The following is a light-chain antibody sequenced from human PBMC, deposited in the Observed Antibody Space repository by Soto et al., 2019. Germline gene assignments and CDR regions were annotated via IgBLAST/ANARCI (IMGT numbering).Light chain of an antibody. CDR3: ISFTTRATYV. CDR1: SIDVGNYDY. V-gene: IGLV2-14*01. Sequence: QSDLTHPAAVSGSPGQSITISCDGTSIDVGNYDYVSWYQQHPGKVPKLMIYDVSNRPSGVSNRFSGYKSGNTASLTISGLQAEDEADYYCISFTTRATYVFGTGTKVTVL. CDR2: DVS. J-gene: IGLJ1*01.